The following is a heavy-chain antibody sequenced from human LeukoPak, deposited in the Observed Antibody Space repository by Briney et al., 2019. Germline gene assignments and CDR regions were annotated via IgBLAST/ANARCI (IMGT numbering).Heavy chain of an antibody. D-gene: IGHD5-18*01. J-gene: IGHJ4*02. CDR3: ARVSGYSYGFFDY. CDR2: IYSGGST. Sequence: GGSLRLSCAASGFTFSSYEMNWVRQAPGKGLEWGSVIYSGGSTYYADSVKGRFTISRDNSKNTLYLQMNSLRAEDTAVYYCARVSGYSYGFFDYWGQGTLVTVSS. CDR1: GFTFSSYE. V-gene: IGHV3-53*01.